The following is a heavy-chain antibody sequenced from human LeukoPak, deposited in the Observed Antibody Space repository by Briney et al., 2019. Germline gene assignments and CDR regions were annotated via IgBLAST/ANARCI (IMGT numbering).Heavy chain of an antibody. CDR1: GGSISSSSYY. CDR3: ARGHTVVTLVFDY. J-gene: IGHJ4*02. CDR2: IYYSGST. V-gene: IGHV4-39*01. D-gene: IGHD4-23*01. Sequence: SETLSLTCTVSGGSISSSSYYWGWIRQPPGKGLEWIGSIYYSGSTYYNPSLKSRVTISVDTSKNQFSLKLSSVTAADTAVYYCARGHTVVTLVFDYWGQGTLVTVSS.